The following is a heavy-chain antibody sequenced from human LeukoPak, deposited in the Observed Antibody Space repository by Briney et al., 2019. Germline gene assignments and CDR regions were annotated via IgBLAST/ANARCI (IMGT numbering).Heavy chain of an antibody. J-gene: IGHJ5*02. D-gene: IGHD1-1*01. CDR1: GGSISSGSYY. CDR2: IYYTGNT. CDR3: ARDRLQLQS. Sequence: PSETLSLTCTVSGGSISSGSYYWSWIRQPPGTGLEWIGYIYYTGNTNYNPSLKSRVTISVDTSKNQFSLKLSSVTAADTAVYYCARDRLQLQSWGQGTLVTVSS. V-gene: IGHV4-61*01.